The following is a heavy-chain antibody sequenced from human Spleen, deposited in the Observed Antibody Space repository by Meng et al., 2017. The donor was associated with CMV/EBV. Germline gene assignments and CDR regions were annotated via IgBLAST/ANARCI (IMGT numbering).Heavy chain of an antibody. CDR3: ARVFHIMRFSYGMDV. CDR2: INPNSGGT. CDR1: GYTFTGYY. Sequence: ASVKVSCKASGYTFTGYYMHWVLQAPGQGLEWMGWINPNSGGTNYAQKFQGRVTMTRDTSISTAYMELSSLRSEDTAVYYCARVFHIMRFSYGMDVWGQGTTVTVSS. J-gene: IGHJ6*02. V-gene: IGHV1-2*02. D-gene: IGHD3-16*01.